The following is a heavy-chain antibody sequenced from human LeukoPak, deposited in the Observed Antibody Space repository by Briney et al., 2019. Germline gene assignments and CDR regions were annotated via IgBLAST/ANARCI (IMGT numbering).Heavy chain of an antibody. J-gene: IGHJ4*02. V-gene: IGHV3-30*02. CDR1: GFIFSNYG. CDR3: AKDKGGARIYFDY. Sequence: GGSPRLSCAVSGFIFSNYGMLWVRQAPGKGLEWVAFIRYDGSNKYYADSVKGRFTISRDISKNTLYLQMNSLRAEDTAVYCCAKDKGGARIYFDYWGQGTLVTVSS. CDR2: IRYDGSNK. D-gene: IGHD1-26*01.